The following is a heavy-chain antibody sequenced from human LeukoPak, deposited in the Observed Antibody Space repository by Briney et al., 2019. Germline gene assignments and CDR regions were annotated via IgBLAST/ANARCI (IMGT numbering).Heavy chain of an antibody. Sequence: GGSLRLSCAASGFTFSSYGMHWVRQAPGKGLEGVAFIRYDGSNKYYADSVKGRFTISRDNSKNTLYLQMNSLRAEDTAVYYCAKTPYSLDYFDYWGQGTLVTVSS. D-gene: IGHD6-13*01. V-gene: IGHV3-30*02. CDR2: IRYDGSNK. CDR3: AKTPYSLDYFDY. CDR1: GFTFSSYG. J-gene: IGHJ4*02.